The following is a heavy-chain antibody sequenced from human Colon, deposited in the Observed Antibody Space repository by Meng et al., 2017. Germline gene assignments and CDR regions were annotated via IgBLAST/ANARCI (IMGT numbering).Heavy chain of an antibody. D-gene: IGHD4-23*01. CDR3: ARDDGVNSAVY. Sequence: AQLVGSGGGVVQTGRSLLVSCSASGFSFSTYGMHWVRQAPGKGLEWLAVIWYDGSNKYYADSVKGRFTVSRDNPKNTVYLQMNSLRAEDTAVYYCARDDGVNSAVYWGQGTLVTVSS. V-gene: IGHV3-33*01. CDR2: IWYDGSNK. J-gene: IGHJ4*02. CDR1: GFSFSTYG.